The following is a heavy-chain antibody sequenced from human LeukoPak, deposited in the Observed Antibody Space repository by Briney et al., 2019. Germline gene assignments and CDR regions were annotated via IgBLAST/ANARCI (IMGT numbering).Heavy chain of an antibody. CDR3: ASDRSGGSCYECWFDP. J-gene: IGHJ5*02. CDR2: IKQGGNEK. Sequence: GGSLRLSCAASGFTFNSYWMIWVRQAPGKGLEGVANIKQGGNEKYYVDSVKGRFTISRDNAKNSLYLQINSLRAEDTAVYYCASDRSGGSCYECWFDPWGQGTLVTVSS. D-gene: IGHD2-15*01. CDR1: GFTFNSYW. V-gene: IGHV3-7*01.